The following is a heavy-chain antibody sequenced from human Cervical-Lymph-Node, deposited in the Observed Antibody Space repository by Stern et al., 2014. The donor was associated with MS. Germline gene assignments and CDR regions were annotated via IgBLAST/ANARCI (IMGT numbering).Heavy chain of an antibody. CDR1: GYNFINYW. Sequence: EVQLVESGAEMKKPGESLKISCKTYGYNFINYWIAWVRQVPGKGLEWIGMLSPGDSDIRHRQYFQVHVTISVDKYNTNDSMKDNSLKASDSAVYYCARWSVDCDYWGQGALITVSS. CDR2: LSPGDSDI. D-gene: IGHD2-21*01. V-gene: IGHV5-51*03. J-gene: IGHJ4*02. CDR3: ARWSVDCDY.